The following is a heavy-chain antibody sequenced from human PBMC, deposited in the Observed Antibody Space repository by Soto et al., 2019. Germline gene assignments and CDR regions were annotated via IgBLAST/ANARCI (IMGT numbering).Heavy chain of an antibody. Sequence: GGSLRLSCSASGFTFSSYAMHWVRQAPGKGLEYVSAISSNGGSTYYADSVKGRFTISRDNSKNTLYLQMSSLRAEDTAVYYCVKGIGITMIVVVRLDYWGQGTLVTVSS. V-gene: IGHV3-64D*06. D-gene: IGHD3-22*01. CDR3: VKGIGITMIVVVRLDY. CDR1: GFTFSSYA. J-gene: IGHJ4*02. CDR2: ISSNGGST.